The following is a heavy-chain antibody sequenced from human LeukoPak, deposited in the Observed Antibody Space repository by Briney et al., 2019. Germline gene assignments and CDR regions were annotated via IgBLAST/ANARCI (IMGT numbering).Heavy chain of an antibody. V-gene: IGHV3-64*01. D-gene: IGHD1-14*01. CDR3: AREEPRGSNDY. Sequence: PGGSLRLSCAASGFTFSNYPMHWVRQAAGKGLEYVSAISGNGGDTYYANSVKGRFTISRDNSKNTLYLQMGSLRAEDMAVYYCAREEPRGSNDYWGQGTLVTVSS. CDR2: ISGNGGDT. CDR1: GFTFSNYP. J-gene: IGHJ4*02.